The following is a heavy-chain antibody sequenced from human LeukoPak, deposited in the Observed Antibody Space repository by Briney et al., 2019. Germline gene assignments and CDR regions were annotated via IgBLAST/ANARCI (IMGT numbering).Heavy chain of an antibody. J-gene: IGHJ4*02. D-gene: IGHD2-15*01. CDR3: AKGGRCSGGTCYWYFDY. CDR1: GFTFSSYG. CDR2: ISYDGSNK. Sequence: GGSLRLSCAASGFTFSSYGMHWVRQAPGKGLEWVAVISYDGSNKYYADSVKGRFTISRDNSKDTLYLQMNSLRAEDTAVYYCAKGGRCSGGTCYWYFDYWGQGTLVTVSS. V-gene: IGHV3-30*18.